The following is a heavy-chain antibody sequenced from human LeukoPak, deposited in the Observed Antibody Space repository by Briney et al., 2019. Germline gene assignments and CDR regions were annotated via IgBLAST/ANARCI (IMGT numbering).Heavy chain of an antibody. Sequence: GGSLRLSCAAPGFTFSNYWMHWVRHAPGKGLVWVSRINTDGRSTDYADSVKGRFTISRDNAKNTLYLQMNSLRAEDTAVYYCARDRSYGMDVWGQGTTVTVSS. CDR1: GFTFSNYW. CDR2: INTDGRST. CDR3: ARDRSYGMDV. V-gene: IGHV3-74*01. J-gene: IGHJ6*02.